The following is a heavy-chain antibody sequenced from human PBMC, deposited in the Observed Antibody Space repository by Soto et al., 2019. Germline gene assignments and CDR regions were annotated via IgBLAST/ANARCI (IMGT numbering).Heavy chain of an antibody. CDR2: ISSSSSYI. CDR1: GFTFSSYS. CDR3: ARDPHLTYYYDSSGYYPFDY. D-gene: IGHD3-22*01. V-gene: IGHV3-21*01. J-gene: IGHJ4*02. Sequence: GGSLRLSCAASGFTFSSYSMNWVRQAPGKGLEWVSSISSSSSYIYYADSVKGRFTISRDNAKNSLYLQMNSLRAEDTAVYYCARDPHLTYYYDSSGYYPFDYWGQGTLVTVSS.